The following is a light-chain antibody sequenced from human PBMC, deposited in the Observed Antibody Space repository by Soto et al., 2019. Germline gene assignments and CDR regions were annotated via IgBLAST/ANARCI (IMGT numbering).Light chain of an antibody. J-gene: IGLJ1*01. CDR1: SSNIGAGYD. CDR2: GNI. CDR3: CSYAGSYISPYV. V-gene: IGLV1-40*01. Sequence: QSVLTQPPSVSGAPGQRVTISCTGSSSNIGAGYDVHWYQQRPGTAPKLLIFGNINRPSGVPDRFSGSKSGTSASLAITGLQAEDEGDYYCCSYAGSYISPYVFGTGTKLTVL.